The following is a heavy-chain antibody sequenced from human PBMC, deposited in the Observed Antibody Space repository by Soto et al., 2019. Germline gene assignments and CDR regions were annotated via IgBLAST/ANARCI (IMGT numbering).Heavy chain of an antibody. CDR2: IYPGDSDT. CDR1: GYSFTNYW. V-gene: IGHV5-51*01. J-gene: IGHJ3*01. Sequence: GESLKISCKGSGYSFTNYWIGWVRQMPGRGLEWMGIIYPGDSDTRYSPSFQGQVTFSVDKSISTTYLQWSSLKASDTAMYYCARIGYYDSSGYYLPDDDGFDVWGLGTMVTVSS. CDR3: ARIGYYDSSGYYLPDDDGFDV. D-gene: IGHD3-22*01.